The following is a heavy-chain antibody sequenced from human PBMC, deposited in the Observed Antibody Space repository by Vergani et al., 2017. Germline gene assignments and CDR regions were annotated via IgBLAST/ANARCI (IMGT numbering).Heavy chain of an antibody. CDR2: INSDGSST. CDR1: GFTFSSYW. Sequence: EVQLVESGGGLVQPGGSLRLSCAASGFTFSSYWMHWVRQAPGQGLVLVSRINSDGSSTSYADSVKGRFTISRDNAKNTLYLQMNSLRAEDTAVYYCARDLLPNYDFWSGYSHAYYYYYGMDVWGQGTTVTVSS. J-gene: IGHJ6*02. V-gene: IGHV3-74*01. CDR3: ARDLLPNYDFWSGYSHAYYYYYGMDV. D-gene: IGHD3-3*01.